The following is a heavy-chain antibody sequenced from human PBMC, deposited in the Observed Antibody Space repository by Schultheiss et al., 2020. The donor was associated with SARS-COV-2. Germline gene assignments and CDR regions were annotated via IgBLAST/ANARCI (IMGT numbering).Heavy chain of an antibody. CDR1: GGTSFNYG. D-gene: IGHD6-13*01. V-gene: IGHV1-18*01. CDR2: IRHDDGRT. CDR3: ARGKRYSSSWVYFDY. J-gene: IGHJ4*02. Sequence: ASVKVSCKTSGGTSFNYGVSWLRQVPGQGLEWVGWIRHDDGRTKYSQEVQDRVTMTTDTSTTTAYMELRSLTSDDTAVYYCARGKRYSSSWVYFDYWGQGTLVTVSS.